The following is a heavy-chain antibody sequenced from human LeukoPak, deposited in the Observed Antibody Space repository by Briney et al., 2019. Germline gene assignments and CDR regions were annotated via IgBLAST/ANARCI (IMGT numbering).Heavy chain of an antibody. D-gene: IGHD6-19*01. CDR2: FSSSGST. V-gene: IGHV4-61*09. CDR1: GASINSGSYY. Sequence: PSRTLSLTCTVSGASINSGSYYWSWLRQPAGKGLEFIGHFSSSGSTNYNPSLRSRITISVDTSKNQFSLKVSSVTAADTAVYYCATDFGDSSGWYRFWGQGTLVTVSS. J-gene: IGHJ4*02. CDR3: ATDFGDSSGWYRF.